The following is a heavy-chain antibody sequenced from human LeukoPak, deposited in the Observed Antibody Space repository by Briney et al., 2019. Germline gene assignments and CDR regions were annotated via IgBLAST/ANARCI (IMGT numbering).Heavy chain of an antibody. J-gene: IGHJ3*02. V-gene: IGHV3-30-3*01. Sequence: GGSLRLSCAASGFSFSSYAMHWVRQAPGKGLEWVAVISYDGSNKYYADSVKGRFTISRDNSKNTLYLQMNSLRAEDTAVYYCARDPGAYYYDSSGYSGAFDIWGQGTMVTVSS. CDR2: ISYDGSNK. D-gene: IGHD3-22*01. CDR1: GFSFSSYA. CDR3: ARDPGAYYYDSSGYSGAFDI.